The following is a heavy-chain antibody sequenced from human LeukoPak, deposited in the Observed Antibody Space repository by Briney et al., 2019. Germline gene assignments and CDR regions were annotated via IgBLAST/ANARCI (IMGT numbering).Heavy chain of an antibody. V-gene: IGHV1-8*02. CDR3: ARAAFRYYYYYYMDV. CDR2: MNPNSGNT. Sequence: ASVKVSCKASGYTFTSYGISWVRQATGQGLEWMGWMNPNSGNTGYAQKFQGRVTMTRNTSISTAYMELSSLRSEDTAVYYCARAAFRYYYYYYMDVWGKGTTVTISS. D-gene: IGHD3-16*01. J-gene: IGHJ6*03. CDR1: GYTFTSYG.